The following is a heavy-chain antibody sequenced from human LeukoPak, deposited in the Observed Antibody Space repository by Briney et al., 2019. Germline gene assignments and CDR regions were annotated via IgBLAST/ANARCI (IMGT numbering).Heavy chain of an antibody. Sequence: SETLSLTCTVSGGSISSYYWSWIRQPPGKGLEWFGYIYYSGSTNYNPSLKSRVTISVDTSKNQFSLKLSSVTAADTAVYYCTKVGLSGLFDYWGQGALVTVSS. CDR2: IYYSGST. CDR1: GGSISSYY. J-gene: IGHJ4*02. CDR3: TKVGLSGLFDY. V-gene: IGHV4-59*01. D-gene: IGHD3-10*01.